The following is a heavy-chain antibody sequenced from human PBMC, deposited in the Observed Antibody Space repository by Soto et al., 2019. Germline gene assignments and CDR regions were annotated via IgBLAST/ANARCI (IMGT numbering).Heavy chain of an antibody. V-gene: IGHV3-30*18. CDR1: GFTFSSYG. CDR3: AKSDYDDGLTGTFDY. Sequence: GGSLRLSCAASGFTFSSYGMHWVRQAPGKGLEWVAVISYDGSNKYYADSVKGRFPISRDNSKNTLYLQMNSLRAEDTAVYYCAKSDYDDGLTGTFDYWGEGTLVTVAS. CDR2: ISYDGSNK. D-gene: IGHD3-16*01. J-gene: IGHJ4*02.